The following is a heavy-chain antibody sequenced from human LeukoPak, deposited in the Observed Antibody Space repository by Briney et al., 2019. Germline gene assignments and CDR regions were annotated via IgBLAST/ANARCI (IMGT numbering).Heavy chain of an antibody. J-gene: IGHJ4*02. CDR3: ARRGSGWYYFDY. CDR1: GGSITSSSYY. Sequence: SSETLSLTCTVSGGSITSSSYYWGWIRQPPGKGLEWIGSIYYSGSTYYNPSLKSRVTISVDTSKNQFSLKLSSVTAADTAVYYCARRGSGWYYFDYWGQGTLVTVSS. V-gene: IGHV4-39*01. D-gene: IGHD6-19*01. CDR2: IYYSGST.